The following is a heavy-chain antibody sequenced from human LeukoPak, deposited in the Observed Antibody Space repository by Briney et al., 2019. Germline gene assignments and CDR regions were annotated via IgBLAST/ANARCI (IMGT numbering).Heavy chain of an antibody. CDR2: MNPNSGNT. D-gene: IGHD6-13*01. J-gene: IGHJ6*02. CDR1: GYTFTSYD. V-gene: IGHV1-8*01. Sequence: GASVKVSCKASGYTFTSYDINWVRQATGQGLEWMGWMNPNSGNTGYAQKFQGRVTMTRNTSISTAYMELSSLRSEDTAVYYCARGWGSSWSEDHYYYYGMDVWGQGTTVTVSS. CDR3: ARGWGSSWSEDHYYYYGMDV.